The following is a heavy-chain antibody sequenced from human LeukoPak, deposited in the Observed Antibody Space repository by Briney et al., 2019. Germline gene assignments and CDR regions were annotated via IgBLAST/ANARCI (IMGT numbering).Heavy chain of an antibody. CDR3: ASSTRWGGYCLSVGYH. J-gene: IGHJ5*02. V-gene: IGHV1-69*01. D-gene: IGHD3-16*01. CDR1: GGTFSSYA. CDR2: FIPIFGTA. Sequence: GSSVKVSCKASGGTFSSYAISWVRQAPEQGLEWMGGFIPIFGTANYAQKFQGRVTITADESTSTAYMELSSLSSKDKDMYLCASSTRWGGYCLSVGYHWGQGTLVTVSS.